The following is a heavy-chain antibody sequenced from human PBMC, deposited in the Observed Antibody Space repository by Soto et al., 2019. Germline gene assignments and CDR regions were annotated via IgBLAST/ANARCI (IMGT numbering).Heavy chain of an antibody. Sequence: QVQLVQSADEVKKPGASVKVSCKASGYTFTSYGIIWVRQAPGQGLEWMGWISTYNGNKNYAQKFQGRVTMTTDTSTSTAYMELRSLRSDDTAVYYCARGKTGNYPLDYWGQGTLVTVSS. CDR2: ISTYNGNK. CDR1: GYTFTSYG. V-gene: IGHV1-18*01. CDR3: ARGKTGNYPLDY. J-gene: IGHJ4*02. D-gene: IGHD1-7*01.